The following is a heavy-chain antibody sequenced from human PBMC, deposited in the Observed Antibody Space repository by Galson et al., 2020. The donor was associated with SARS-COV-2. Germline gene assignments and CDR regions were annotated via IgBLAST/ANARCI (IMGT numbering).Heavy chain of an antibody. V-gene: IGHV4-31*03. CDR2: ISDSGST. CDR1: GDSISSGGYS. J-gene: IGHJ4*02. Sequence: SETLSLTCTVSGDSISSGGYSWSWIRQHPGKGLEWIGYISDSGSTDYDPSLKSRVTISIDTSKNQFSLRLRSVTAADTAVYYCARTVWIQLWLCGYYFDYWGQGTLVTVSS. CDR3: ARTVWIQLWLCGYYFDY. D-gene: IGHD5-18*01.